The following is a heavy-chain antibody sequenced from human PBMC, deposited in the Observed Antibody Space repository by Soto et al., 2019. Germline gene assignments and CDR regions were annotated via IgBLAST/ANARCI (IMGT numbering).Heavy chain of an antibody. CDR3: ATFGAVVQDAFDI. D-gene: IGHD2-8*02. Sequence: RGESLKISCKGSGYRFASNWIGWVRQMPGKGLEWMGIIYPADSDTTYSPSFQGQVTMSADTSISTAYLQWNSLKASDTAMYYCATFGAVVQDAFDIWGQGTMVTVSS. J-gene: IGHJ3*02. CDR1: GYRFASNW. V-gene: IGHV5-51*01. CDR2: IYPADSDT.